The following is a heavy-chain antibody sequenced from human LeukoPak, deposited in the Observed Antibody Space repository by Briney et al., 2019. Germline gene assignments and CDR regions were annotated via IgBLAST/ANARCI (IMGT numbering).Heavy chain of an antibody. D-gene: IGHD2-2*01. Sequence: SETLSLTCAVYGGSFSGYYWSWIRQPPGKGLEWIGEINHSGSTNYNPSLKSRVTISVDTSKNQFSLKLSSVTAADTAVYYCARGSIVVVPAARKVYNWFDPWGQGTLVTVSS. CDR3: ARGSIVVVPAARKVYNWFDP. CDR2: INHSGST. V-gene: IGHV4-34*01. J-gene: IGHJ5*02. CDR1: GGSFSGYY.